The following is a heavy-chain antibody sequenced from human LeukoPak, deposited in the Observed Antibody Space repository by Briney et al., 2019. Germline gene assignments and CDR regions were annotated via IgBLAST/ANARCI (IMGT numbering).Heavy chain of an antibody. J-gene: IGHJ5*02. CDR3: AREQIASCGGDCSTRWFDP. V-gene: IGHV3-53*01. CDR2: IYSGGNT. CDR1: GFTFSSNN. Sequence: GGSLRLSCAASGFTFSSNNMNWVRQAPGKGLEWVSVIYSGGNTYYADSVKGRFTISRDNSKNTLYLQMNNLRAEDTAVYYCAREQIASCGGDCSTRWFDPWGQGTLVTVSS. D-gene: IGHD2-21*01.